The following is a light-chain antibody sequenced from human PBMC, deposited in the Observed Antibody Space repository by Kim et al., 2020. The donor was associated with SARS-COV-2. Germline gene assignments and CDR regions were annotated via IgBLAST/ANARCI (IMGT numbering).Light chain of an antibody. Sequence: QSVLTQSPSASASLGASVKLTCTLSSGHNSYVIAWHQQQPEKGPRYLMKLNSDGSHTKGDGIPDRFSGSSSGSERYLTISSLQSEDEADYYCQTWGTGIQVFGGGTQLTVL. V-gene: IGLV4-69*01. CDR2: LNSDGSH. CDR3: QTWGTGIQV. J-gene: IGLJ3*02. CDR1: SGHNSYV.